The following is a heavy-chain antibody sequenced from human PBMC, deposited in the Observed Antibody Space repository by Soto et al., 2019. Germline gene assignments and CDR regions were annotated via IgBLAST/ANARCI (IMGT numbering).Heavy chain of an antibody. CDR1: GFTFSSYA. Sequence: PGWSLRLSCAASGFTFSSYAMSWVRQAPGKGLEWVSAISGSGGSTYYADSVKGRFTISRDNSKNTLYLQMNSLRAEDTAVYYCAKDLCPSLMRSSCPDAFDIWGQGTMVTASS. J-gene: IGHJ3*02. D-gene: IGHD6-13*01. CDR3: AKDLCPSLMRSSCPDAFDI. V-gene: IGHV3-23*01. CDR2: ISGSGGST.